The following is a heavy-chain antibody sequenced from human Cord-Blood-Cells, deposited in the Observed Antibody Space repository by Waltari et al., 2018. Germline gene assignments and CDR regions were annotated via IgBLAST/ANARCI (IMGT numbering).Heavy chain of an antibody. V-gene: IGHV4-59*01. CDR1: GGSISSYY. Sequence: QVQLQESGPGLVKPSETLSLTCTVSGGSISSYYWSWIRQPPGKGREWIGYIYYSGSTNYNPSLKSRVTISVDTSKNQFSLKLSSVTAADTAVYYCARGPDYYGSGSYWDYYYYGMDVWGQGTTVTVSS. CDR2: IYYSGST. J-gene: IGHJ6*02. CDR3: ARGPDYYGSGSYWDYYYYGMDV. D-gene: IGHD3-10*01.